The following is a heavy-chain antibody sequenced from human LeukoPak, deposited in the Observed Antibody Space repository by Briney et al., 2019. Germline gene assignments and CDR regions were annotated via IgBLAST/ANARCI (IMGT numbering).Heavy chain of an antibody. J-gene: IGHJ6*04. V-gene: IGHV3-21*06. CDR1: GFSFSSYR. Sequence: GGSLRLSCAASGFSFSSYRMNWVRQAPGKGLEWVSSVSNSGDYIHYADSVKGRFTISRDNSKNSLYLQMNSLRAEDTAVYYCAELGITMIGGVWGKGTTVTISS. CDR3: AELGITMIGGV. D-gene: IGHD3-10*02. CDR2: VSNSGDYI.